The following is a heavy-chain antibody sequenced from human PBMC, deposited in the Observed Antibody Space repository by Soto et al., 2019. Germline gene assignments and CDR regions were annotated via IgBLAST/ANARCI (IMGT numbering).Heavy chain of an antibody. Sequence: PSETLSLTCADYGGSFSGYYWSWIRQPPGKGLEWIGEINHSGSTNYNPSLKSRVTISVDTSKNQFSLKLSSVTAADMAVYYCARGVYYYDILTGYYFAGSSSLVGLNVWGKGTTVT. D-gene: IGHD3-9*01. CDR1: GGSFSGYY. V-gene: IGHV4-34*01. CDR3: ARGVYYYDILTGYYFAGSSSLVGLNV. CDR2: INHSGST. J-gene: IGHJ6*03.